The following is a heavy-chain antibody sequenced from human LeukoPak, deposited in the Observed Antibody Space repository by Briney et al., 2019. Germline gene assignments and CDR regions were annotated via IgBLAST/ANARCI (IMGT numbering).Heavy chain of an antibody. CDR1: GGSFSGYY. J-gene: IGHJ4*02. V-gene: IGHV4-34*01. Sequence: SETLTLTCAVYGGSFSGYYWSWIRQPPGKGLEWIGEINHSGSTNYNPSLKSRVTISVDTSKNQFSLKLSSVPAADPAVYYCARGRTGYSYGYLRYYFDYWGQGTLVTVSS. D-gene: IGHD5-18*01. CDR3: ARGRTGYSYGYLRYYFDY. CDR2: INHSGST.